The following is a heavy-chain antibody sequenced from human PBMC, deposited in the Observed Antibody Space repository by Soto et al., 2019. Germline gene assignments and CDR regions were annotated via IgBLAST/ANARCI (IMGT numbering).Heavy chain of an antibody. Sequence: QVQLQESGPGLVKPSQTLSLTCTVSGGSISSGDYYWSWIRQPPGKGLEWIGYIYYSGSTYYNPSLKSRVTISVDTSKNQFSLKLSSVTAADTAVYYCARGGIVVVITDDAFDIWGQGTMVTVSS. J-gene: IGHJ3*02. CDR1: GGSISSGDYY. CDR3: ARGGIVVVITDDAFDI. CDR2: IYYSGST. D-gene: IGHD3-22*01. V-gene: IGHV4-30-4*01.